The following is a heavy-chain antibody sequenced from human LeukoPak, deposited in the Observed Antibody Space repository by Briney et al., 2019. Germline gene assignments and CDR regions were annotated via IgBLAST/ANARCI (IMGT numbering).Heavy chain of an antibody. V-gene: IGHV3-74*01. CDR2: IKDDGSHT. Sequence: GGSLILSCAASGFTFSSHWMHWVRQAPGKGLVWVSRIKDDGSHTNYADSVKGRFTISRDNAKNTLSLQMNSLRAEDTAVYYCARGSGIITGIDEWGQGTLVTVSS. J-gene: IGHJ4*02. CDR3: ARGSGIITGIDE. CDR1: GFTFSSHW. D-gene: IGHD6-25*01.